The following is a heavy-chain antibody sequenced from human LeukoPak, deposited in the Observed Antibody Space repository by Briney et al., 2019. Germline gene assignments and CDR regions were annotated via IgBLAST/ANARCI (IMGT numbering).Heavy chain of an antibody. CDR3: ARGRHYYDSSGYDY. J-gene: IGHJ4*02. CDR1: GYTFTNYG. Sequence: GASVKVSCKASGYTFTNYGISWVRQAPGQGLEWMGWISAYNGNTNYAQKLQGRVTMTTDTSTSTAYTELRSLRSDDTAGYYCARGRHYYDSSGYDYWGQGTLVTVSS. V-gene: IGHV1-18*01. CDR2: ISAYNGNT. D-gene: IGHD3-22*01.